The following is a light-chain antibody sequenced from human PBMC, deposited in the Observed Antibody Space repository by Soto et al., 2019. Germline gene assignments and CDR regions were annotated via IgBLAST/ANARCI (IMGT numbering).Light chain of an antibody. J-gene: IGLJ2*01. CDR3: QSYASSLSGSRV. V-gene: IGLV1-40*01. CDR2: GNF. Sequence: QSVLTQPPSVSGAPGQRITISCTGSSSNIGAGYDVHWYQQLPGTAPKLLIYGNFNRPSGVPDRFSGSKSGTSASLAITGLQAEDEADYYCQSYASSLSGSRVFGGGTKLTVL. CDR1: SSNIGAGYD.